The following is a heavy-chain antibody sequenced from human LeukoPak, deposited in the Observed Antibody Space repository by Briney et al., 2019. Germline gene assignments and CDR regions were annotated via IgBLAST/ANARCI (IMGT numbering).Heavy chain of an antibody. J-gene: IGHJ6*02. CDR2: INPSGGST. CDR3: ARDHDSYGDGMDV. V-gene: IGHV1-46*01. CDR1: GYTFTSYY. Sequence: ASVTVSFTASGYTFTSYYMHWVRQAPGQGLEWMGIINPSGGSTSYAQKFQGRVSMTRDTSTSTVYMELSSLRSEDTAVYYCARDHDSYGDGMDVWGQGTTVTVSS. D-gene: IGHD3-10*01.